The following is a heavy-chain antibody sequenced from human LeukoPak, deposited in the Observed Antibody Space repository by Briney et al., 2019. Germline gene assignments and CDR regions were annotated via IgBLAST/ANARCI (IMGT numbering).Heavy chain of an antibody. D-gene: IGHD3-3*01. CDR3: ARGVELTYYDFWSGYSPYYFDY. Sequence: PSETLSLTCAVYGGSFSGYYWSWIRQPPGKGLEWIGEINHSGSTNYNPSLKSRVTISVDTSKNQFSLKLSSVTAADTAVYYCARGVELTYYDFWSGYSPYYFDYWGQGTLVTVSS. V-gene: IGHV4-34*01. CDR2: INHSGST. CDR1: GGSFSGYY. J-gene: IGHJ4*02.